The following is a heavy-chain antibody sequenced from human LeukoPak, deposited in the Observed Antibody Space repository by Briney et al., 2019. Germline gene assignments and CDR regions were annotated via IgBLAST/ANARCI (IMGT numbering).Heavy chain of an antibody. CDR1: GFTFSSYA. CDR3: ARGLDCSSTSCYGLYAFDI. V-gene: IGHV3-23*01. Sequence: GGSLRLSCAAFGFTFSSYAMSWVRQAPGKGLEWVSAISGSGGSTYYADSVKGRFTISRDNSKNTLYLQMNSLRAEDTAVYYCARGLDCSSTSCYGLYAFDIWGQGTMVTVSS. J-gene: IGHJ3*02. CDR2: ISGSGGST. D-gene: IGHD2-2*01.